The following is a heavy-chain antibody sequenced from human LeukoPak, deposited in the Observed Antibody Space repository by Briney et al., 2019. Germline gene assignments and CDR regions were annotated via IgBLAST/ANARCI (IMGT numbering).Heavy chain of an antibody. V-gene: IGHV3-21*04. CDR1: GFTFSSYS. Sequence: GGSLRLSCAASGFTFSSYSMNWVRQAPGKGLEWVSSISSSSSYIYYADSVKGRFTISRDNAKNSLYLQMNSLGAEDTAVYYCAAHRYSGIYPYYFDYWGQGALATVSS. J-gene: IGHJ4*02. D-gene: IGHD1-26*01. CDR2: ISSSSSYI. CDR3: AAHRYSGIYPYYFDY.